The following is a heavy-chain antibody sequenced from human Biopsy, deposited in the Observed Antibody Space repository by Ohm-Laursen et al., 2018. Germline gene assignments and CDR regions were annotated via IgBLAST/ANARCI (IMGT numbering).Heavy chain of an antibody. D-gene: IGHD2-21*01. CDR1: GFTFSSYW. CDR2: ITGSSSTI. CDR3: TRLAYYYYYGMDV. J-gene: IGHJ6*02. Sequence: GSLRLSCAASGFTFSSYWMHWVRQAPGKGLEWISYITGSSSTIYYADSVKGRFTISRDNAKNSLYLQMNSLRAEDTAVYYCTRLAYYYYYGMDVWGQGTTVTVSS. V-gene: IGHV3-48*04.